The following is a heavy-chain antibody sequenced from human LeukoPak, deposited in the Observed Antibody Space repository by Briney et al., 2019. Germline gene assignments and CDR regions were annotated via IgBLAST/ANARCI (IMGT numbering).Heavy chain of an antibody. V-gene: IGHV3-53*04. CDR1: GLNVSSNQ. CDR3: ARGISSAWYGMDV. CDR2: SCSGGST. D-gene: IGHD3-10*01. Sequence: GGSLRLSCARTGLNVSSNQMSWVRQAPEKGLEWVSFSCSGGSTQYADSVKGRFTISRHNSKNTAYFQMNSLRVEDTAVYYCARGISSAWYGMDVWGQGTTVTVSS. J-gene: IGHJ6*02.